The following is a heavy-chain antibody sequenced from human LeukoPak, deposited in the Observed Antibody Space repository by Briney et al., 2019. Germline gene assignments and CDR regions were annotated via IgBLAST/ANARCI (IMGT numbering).Heavy chain of an antibody. Sequence: SETLSLTCTVSGDSITSSSYYWGWIRQPPGKGLEWIGSIYHSGSTYYNPSLKSRVTISVDTSKNQFSLKLSSVTAADTAVYYCARGQARLSWFDPWGQGTLVTVSS. CDR3: ARGQARLSWFDP. J-gene: IGHJ5*02. CDR2: IYHSGST. D-gene: IGHD6-19*01. CDR1: GDSITSSSYY. V-gene: IGHV4-39*07.